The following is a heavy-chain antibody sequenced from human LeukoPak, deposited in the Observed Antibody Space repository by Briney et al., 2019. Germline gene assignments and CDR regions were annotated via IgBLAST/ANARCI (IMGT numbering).Heavy chain of an antibody. Sequence: PSETLSLTCTVSGGSISSSSYYWGWIRQPPGKGLEWIGSIYYSGSTYYNPSLKSRVTISVDTSKNQFSLKLSSVTAADTAVYYCARDRWPAGYSSSWYTVAGDNWFDPWGQGTLVTVSS. CDR3: ARDRWPAGYSSSWYTVAGDNWFDP. CDR1: GGSISSSSYY. D-gene: IGHD6-13*01. J-gene: IGHJ5*02. V-gene: IGHV4-39*07. CDR2: IYYSGST.